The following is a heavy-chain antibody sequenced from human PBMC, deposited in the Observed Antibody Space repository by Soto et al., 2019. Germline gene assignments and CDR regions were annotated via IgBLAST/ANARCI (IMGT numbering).Heavy chain of an antibody. Sequence: QVQLQESGPGLVKPSQTLSLTCTVSGGSISSGGYYWSWIRQHPGKGLEWIGYIYYSGSTYYNPSLKSRVTITVDTSKNQFSLKLSPVAAADPAVDYWAGVFLAGFGEAQPFYYWGQGNLVTVSS. J-gene: IGHJ4*02. CDR3: AGVFLAGFGEAQPFYY. CDR1: GGSISSGGYY. V-gene: IGHV4-31*03. D-gene: IGHD3-10*01. CDR2: IYYSGST.